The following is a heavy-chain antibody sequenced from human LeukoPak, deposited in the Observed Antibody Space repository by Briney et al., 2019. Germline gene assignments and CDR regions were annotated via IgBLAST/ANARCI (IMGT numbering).Heavy chain of an antibody. V-gene: IGHV1-8*01. CDR3: ARSLPRILVVIAAGYYYGMDV. Sequence: ASVKVSCKASGYTFTSYDINWVRQATGQGLEWMGWMNPNSGNTGYAQKFQGRATMTRNTSISTAYMELSSLRSEDTAVYYCARSLPRILVVIAAGYYYGMDVWGQGTTVTVSS. CDR1: GYTFTSYD. J-gene: IGHJ6*02. D-gene: IGHD2-21*01. CDR2: MNPNSGNT.